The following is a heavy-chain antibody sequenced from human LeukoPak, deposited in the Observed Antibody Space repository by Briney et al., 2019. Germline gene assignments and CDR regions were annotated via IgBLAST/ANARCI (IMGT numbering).Heavy chain of an antibody. CDR2: IYYSGST. CDR3: ARRGGAEYRPQMYNWFDP. V-gene: IGHV4-59*08. CDR1: GGSISSYY. J-gene: IGHJ5*02. Sequence: PSETLSLTCTVSGGSISSYYWSWIRQPPGKGLEWIGYIYYSGSTKYNPSLKSRVTISVDTSKNQFSLKLSSVTAADTAVYYCARRGGAEYRPQMYNWFDPWGQGTLVTVSS. D-gene: IGHD1-26*01.